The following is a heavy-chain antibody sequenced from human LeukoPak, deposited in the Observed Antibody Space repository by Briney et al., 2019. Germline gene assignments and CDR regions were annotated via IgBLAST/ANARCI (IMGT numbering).Heavy chain of an antibody. Sequence: GGSLRLSCAASVFTFSSYALSWVPQAPGKGLEWVSAIRVSGGSTYYADSLEGRFPISRHISKNTLYLPKDSVSCEDTAVYFCAKDRTLGYTDYWGQGTVVTVSS. CDR1: VFTFSSYA. CDR2: IRVSGGST. CDR3: AKDRTLGYTDY. D-gene: IGHD3-16*02. J-gene: IGHJ4*02. V-gene: IGHV3-23*01.